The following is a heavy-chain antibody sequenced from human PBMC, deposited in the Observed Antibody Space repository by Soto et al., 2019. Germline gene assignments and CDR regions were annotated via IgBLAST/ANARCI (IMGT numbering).Heavy chain of an antibody. Sequence: PGVCRRLSCAASGFTFSSYAMYCVRQAPGTGLEWVAVISYDGRDKYYPDSVKCRFTISRDNSKNTLYLQMNSLRAEYTPVYYCGGSSGGSYQQNDYWVQGSLVTVSS. CDR2: ISYDGRDK. J-gene: IGHJ4*02. V-gene: IGHV3-30*04. CDR1: GFTFSSYA. CDR3: GGSSGGSYQQNDY. D-gene: IGHD1-26*01.